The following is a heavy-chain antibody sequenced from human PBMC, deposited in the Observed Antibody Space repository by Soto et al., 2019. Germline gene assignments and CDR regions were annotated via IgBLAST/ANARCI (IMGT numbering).Heavy chain of an antibody. V-gene: IGHV3-23*01. D-gene: IGHD3-10*01. CDR2: ISGSGGST. CDR1: GFTFSSYA. Sequence: EVQLLESGGGLVQPGGSLRLSCAASGFTFSSYAMSWVRQAPGKGLEWVSAISGSGGSTYYADSVKGRFTISRDNSKNTLYLQMNSPRAEDTAVYYCAKEGTYYYGSGSYYKGTGYYGMDVWGQGTTVTVSS. J-gene: IGHJ6*02. CDR3: AKEGTYYYGSGSYYKGTGYYGMDV.